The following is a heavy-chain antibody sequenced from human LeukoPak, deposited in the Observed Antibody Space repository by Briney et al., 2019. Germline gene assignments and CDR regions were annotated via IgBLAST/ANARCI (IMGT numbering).Heavy chain of an antibody. CDR3: ARRFHYDSSGQYYFDY. CDR1: GYSFTSYW. Sequence: GESLKISCKGSGYSFTSYWIGWVRQMPGKGLEWMGIIYPGDSDTRYSPSFQGQVTISADKSISTAYLQWSSLKASDTAMYYCARRFHYDSSGQYYFDYWGQGTLVTVSS. J-gene: IGHJ4*02. V-gene: IGHV5-51*01. D-gene: IGHD3-22*01. CDR2: IYPGDSDT.